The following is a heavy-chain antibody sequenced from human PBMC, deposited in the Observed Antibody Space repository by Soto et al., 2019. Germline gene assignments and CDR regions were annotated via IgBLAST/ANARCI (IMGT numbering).Heavy chain of an antibody. CDR1: GFTVSSNY. D-gene: IGHD6-19*01. V-gene: IGHV3-66*01. CDR2: IYSGGST. CDR3: ARDRRTVACTDY. Sequence: EVQLVESGGGLVQPGGSLRLSCAASGFTVSSNYMSWVRQAPGKGLEWVSVIYSGGSTYYADSVKCRFTISRDNSKNTLYLQMNSLRAEDTAVYYCARDRRTVACTDYWGQGTLVTVSS. J-gene: IGHJ4*02.